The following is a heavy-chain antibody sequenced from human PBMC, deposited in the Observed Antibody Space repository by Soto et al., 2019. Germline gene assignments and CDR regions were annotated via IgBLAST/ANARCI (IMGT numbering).Heavy chain of an antibody. V-gene: IGHV4-59*08. CDR1: GGSISPYS. CDR2: IFYNGGT. CDR3: ARYHSSGFYGDY. J-gene: IGHJ4*02. D-gene: IGHD6-19*01. Sequence: QVQLQVSGPGLVKPSETLSLTCTVSGGSISPYSWSWIRQPPGKGLEWIGYIFYNGGTNYNPSLKSRVTISVDTSKNQFSLRLTSVTAADTAVYYCARYHSSGFYGDYWGQGTLVTVSS.